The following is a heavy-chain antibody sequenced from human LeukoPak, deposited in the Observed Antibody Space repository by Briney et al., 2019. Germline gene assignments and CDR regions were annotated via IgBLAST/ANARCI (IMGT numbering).Heavy chain of an antibody. D-gene: IGHD1-26*01. Sequence: SVKVSCKASGGTFSSYGISWVRQAPGQGLEWMGGIIPIFGTANYAQKFQGRVTITADKSTSTVYMELSSLRSEDTAVYYCASRFRGTYYDAFDIWGQGTMVTVSS. CDR1: GGTFSSYG. J-gene: IGHJ3*02. CDR3: ASRFRGTYYDAFDI. V-gene: IGHV1-69*06. CDR2: IIPIFGTA.